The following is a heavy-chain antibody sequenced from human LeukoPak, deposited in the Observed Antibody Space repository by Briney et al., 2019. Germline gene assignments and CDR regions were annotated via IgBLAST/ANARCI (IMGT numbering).Heavy chain of an antibody. Sequence: SVKVSCKASGGTFSSYAISWVRQAPGQGLEWMGGIIPIFGTANYAQKFQGRVTITADESTSTAYMELRSLRSDDTAVYYCARSYGSGSDYWGQGTLVTVSS. D-gene: IGHD3-10*01. CDR1: GGTFSSYA. CDR3: ARSYGSGSDY. J-gene: IGHJ4*02. V-gene: IGHV1-69*13. CDR2: IIPIFGTA.